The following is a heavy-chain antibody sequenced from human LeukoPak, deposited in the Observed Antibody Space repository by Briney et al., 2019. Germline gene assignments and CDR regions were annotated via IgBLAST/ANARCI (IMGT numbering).Heavy chain of an antibody. CDR1: GFTVSSNY. CDR3: ARDVYYYDSSGPLHFDY. D-gene: IGHD3-22*01. J-gene: IGHJ4*02. CDR2: IYSGGST. V-gene: IGHV3-66*01. Sequence: GGSLRLSCAASGFTVSSNYMSWVRQAPGKGLEWVSVIYSGGSTYYADSVKGRFTISRDNSKNTLYLQMNSLRAEDTAVYYCARDVYYYDSSGPLHFDYWGQGTLVTVSS.